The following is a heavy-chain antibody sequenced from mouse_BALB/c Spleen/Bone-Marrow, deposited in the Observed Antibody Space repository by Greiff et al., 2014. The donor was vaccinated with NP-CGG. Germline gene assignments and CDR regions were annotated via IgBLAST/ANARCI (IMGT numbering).Heavy chain of an antibody. CDR1: GYTFTSYW. CDR2: IAPGSGNI. J-gene: IGHJ4*01. D-gene: IGHD1-1*01. CDR3: ARSYYVSSPYAMDY. Sequence: DLVKPGASVKLSCKASGYTFTSYWVNWGKQRPGQGLEWIGRIAPGSGNIYYNEMFKVKATLTVDASSSTAYIQLSSLSSEDSAVYFCARSYYVSSPYAMDYWGQGTSVTVSS. V-gene: IGHV1S41*01.